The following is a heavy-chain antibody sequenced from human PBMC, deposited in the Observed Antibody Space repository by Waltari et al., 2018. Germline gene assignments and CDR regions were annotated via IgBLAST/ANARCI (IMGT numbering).Heavy chain of an antibody. J-gene: IGHJ4*02. V-gene: IGHV3-43D*03. Sequence: EVQLVESGGVVVQPGGSMRLSCAASGFTFDDYAMHWVRQAPGKGLEWVSLISWEGSTTSYADSVKGRFTISRDNSKNSLYLQMNSLGAEDNALYYCAKDSRGYSGWVDYWGQGTLVTVSS. CDR1: GFTFDDYA. CDR3: AKDSRGYSGWVDY. D-gene: IGHD6-19*01. CDR2: ISWEGSTT.